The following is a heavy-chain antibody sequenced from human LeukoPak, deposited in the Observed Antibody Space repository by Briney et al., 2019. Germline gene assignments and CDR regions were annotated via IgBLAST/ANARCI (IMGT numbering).Heavy chain of an antibody. J-gene: IGHJ4*02. CDR2: ISAYNGNT. Sequence: GASVKVSCKASGYTFIAYYMHWVRQAPGQGLEWMGWISAYNGNTNYAQKLQGRVTMTTDTSTSTAYMELRSLRSDDTAVYYCARESYYDSSGYPDYWGQGTLVTVSS. D-gene: IGHD3-22*01. CDR3: ARESYYDSSGYPDY. V-gene: IGHV1-18*04. CDR1: GYTFIAYY.